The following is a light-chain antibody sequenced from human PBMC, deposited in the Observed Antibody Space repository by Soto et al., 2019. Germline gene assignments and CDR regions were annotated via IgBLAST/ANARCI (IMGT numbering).Light chain of an antibody. CDR3: CSYTVSGTYV. CDR2: AVS. CDR1: SSDVGGYNY. V-gene: IGLV2-14*01. J-gene: IGLJ1*01. Sequence: QSVLTLPASVSGSPGQSITISCTGTSSDVGGYNYVPWYQQHPGKAPKLMIYAVSNRPSGVSNRFSGSKSGNTATLTISGLQAEDEADYYCCSYTVSGTYVFGTGTKVTVL.